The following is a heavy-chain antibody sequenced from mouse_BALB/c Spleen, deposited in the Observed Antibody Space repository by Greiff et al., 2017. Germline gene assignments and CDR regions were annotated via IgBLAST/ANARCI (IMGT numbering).Heavy chain of an antibody. V-gene: IGHV14-3*02. CDR2: IDPANGNT. CDR1: GFNIKDTY. CDR3: ARGADYYAMDY. J-gene: IGHJ4*01. Sequence: EVQLQQSGAELVKPGASVKLSCTASGFNIKDTYMHWVKQRPEHGLEWIGRIDPANGNTKYDPKFQGKATITADTSSNTAYLQLSSLTSEDTAVYYCARGADYYAMDYWGQGTSVTVSS.